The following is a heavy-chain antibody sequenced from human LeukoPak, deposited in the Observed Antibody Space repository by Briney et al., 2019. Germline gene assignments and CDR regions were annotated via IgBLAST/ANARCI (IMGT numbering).Heavy chain of an antibody. CDR3: AKDKLGATVFWDY. CDR2: ISASGSTP. D-gene: IGHD1-26*01. J-gene: IGHJ4*02. Sequence: GRSLRLSCAASGFTFNSFAMSWVPEAPGKGLEWVSGISASGSTPYYTDSVKGRFTISRDNSKNTLYLQMNSLRAEDTAVYYCAKDKLGATVFWDYWGQGTLVTVSS. V-gene: IGHV3-23*01. CDR1: GFTFNSFA.